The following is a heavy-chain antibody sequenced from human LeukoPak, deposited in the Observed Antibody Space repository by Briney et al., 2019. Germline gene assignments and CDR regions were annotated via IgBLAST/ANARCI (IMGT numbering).Heavy chain of an antibody. CDR1: GFTFSSYG. J-gene: IGHJ4*02. V-gene: IGHV3-30*02. CDR2: IRYDGSNK. Sequence: GGSLRLSCAASGFTFSSYGMHWVRQAPGKGLEWVAFIRYDGSNKYYADSVKGRFTISRDNSKNTLYLQMNSLRAEDTAVYYCANRWFGEVPIDYWGQGTLVTVSS. D-gene: IGHD3-10*01. CDR3: ANRWFGEVPIDY.